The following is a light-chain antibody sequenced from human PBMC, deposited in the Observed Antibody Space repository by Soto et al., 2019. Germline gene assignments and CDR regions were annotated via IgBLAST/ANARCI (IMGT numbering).Light chain of an antibody. CDR2: EAT. Sequence: QSALTQPASVSGSPGQSSTISCAGTRSDIGASNSVSWYQHLPGRSPTLIIYEATNRPSGVSERFSGSKAGDTASLTISGLQADDESEYFCISYKTDDTFVFGGGTKVTVL. V-gene: IGLV2-14*01. CDR1: RSDIGASNS. J-gene: IGLJ1*01. CDR3: ISYKTDDTFV.